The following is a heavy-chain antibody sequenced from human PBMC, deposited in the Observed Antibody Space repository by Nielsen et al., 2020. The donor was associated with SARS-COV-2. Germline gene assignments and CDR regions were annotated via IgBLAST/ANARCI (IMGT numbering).Heavy chain of an antibody. Sequence: GESLKISCKASGFSFTNYWISWVLQMPGKALEWMGNIDPTDSHTNYSPSFQGHVTISADKSITTAYLQWSSLEASDSAMYYCARQPRSIISNWFDPWGQGTLVTVST. J-gene: IGHJ5*02. CDR3: ARQPRSIISNWFDP. D-gene: IGHD1-14*01. V-gene: IGHV5-10-1*01. CDR2: IDPTDSHT. CDR1: GFSFTNYW.